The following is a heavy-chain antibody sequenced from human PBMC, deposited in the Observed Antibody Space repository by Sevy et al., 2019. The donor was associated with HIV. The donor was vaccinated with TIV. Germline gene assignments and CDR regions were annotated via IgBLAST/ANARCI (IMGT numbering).Heavy chain of an antibody. Sequence: GGSLRLSCAASGFTFRDFYMTWIRQTPMKGLEWLSYISSSGDSIFYTHSVKGRFTISRDNAKNSLYLQMNSLRAEDTAVYYCAREGALRYFDLWGRGTLVTVSS. D-gene: IGHD3-16*01. CDR1: GFTFRDFY. J-gene: IGHJ2*01. V-gene: IGHV3-11*01. CDR2: ISSSGDSI. CDR3: AREGALRYFDL.